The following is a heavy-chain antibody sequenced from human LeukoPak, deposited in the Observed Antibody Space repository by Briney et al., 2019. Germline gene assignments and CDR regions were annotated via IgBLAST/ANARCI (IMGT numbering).Heavy chain of an antibody. CDR1: GGSISSSSYY. D-gene: IGHD6-13*01. V-gene: IGHV4-39*01. CDR2: IYYSGST. CDR3: ASEGIEQQLQRSDY. Sequence: SGTLSLTCTVSGGSISSSSYYWGWIRQPPGQGLEWIGSIYYSGSTYYNPSLKSRVTISVDTSKNQFSLKLSSVTAADTAVYYCASEGIEQQLQRSDYWGQGTLVTVSS. J-gene: IGHJ4*02.